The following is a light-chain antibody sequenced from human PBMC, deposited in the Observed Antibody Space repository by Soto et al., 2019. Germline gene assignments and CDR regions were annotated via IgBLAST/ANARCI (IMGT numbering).Light chain of an antibody. CDR1: QGISNS. CDR2: DAS. J-gene: IGKJ1*01. Sequence: DIQMTQSPSSLSASVGDRVTITCRASQGISNSLAWYQQKPGKVPKVLIYDASTLQSGVPSRFSGSGSGTDFTLTISSLQPEDVATSYCQKYDSAPRTFGQGTKVEIK. V-gene: IGKV1-27*01. CDR3: QKYDSAPRT.